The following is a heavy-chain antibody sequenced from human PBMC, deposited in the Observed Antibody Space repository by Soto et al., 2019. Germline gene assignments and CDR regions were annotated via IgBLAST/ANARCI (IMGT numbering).Heavy chain of an antibody. CDR3: ARVRSRCSSTSRYTHYYYYGMDV. D-gene: IGHD2-2*02. CDR1: GGSISSGGYY. CDR2: IYYSGST. V-gene: IGHV4-31*03. J-gene: IGHJ6*02. Sequence: PSETLSLTCTVSGGSISSGGYYWSWIRQHPGKGLEWIGYIYYSGSTYYNPSLKSRVTISVDTSKNQFSLKLSSVTAADTAVYYCARVRSRCSSTSRYTHYYYYGMDVWGQGTTVTVSS.